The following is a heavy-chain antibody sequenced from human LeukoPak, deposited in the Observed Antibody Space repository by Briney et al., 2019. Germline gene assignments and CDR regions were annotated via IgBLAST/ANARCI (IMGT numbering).Heavy chain of an antibody. CDR3: VRIATVTTPDY. J-gene: IGHJ4*02. D-gene: IGHD4-17*01. CDR2: INPDGSTT. CDR1: GFTFSTYW. V-gene: IGHV3-74*01. Sequence: PGGSLRLSCAASGFTFSTYWTHWVRHPLGKGLVWVSRINPDGSTTNYADSVKGRFTISRDNAKNTLYLQMNSLTVEDTAVYYCVRIATVTTPDYWGQGTLVTVSS.